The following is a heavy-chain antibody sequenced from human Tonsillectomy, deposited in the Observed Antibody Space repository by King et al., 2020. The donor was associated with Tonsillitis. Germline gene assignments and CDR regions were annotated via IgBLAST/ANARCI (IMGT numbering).Heavy chain of an antibody. Sequence: VQLQESGPGLVKPSEPLSLTCTVSGGSLSSNYWNWIRQPPEKGLDWIGYVSYSGSTSYNPSLKSRVTVSLDTSKSQFSLQLTSVTAADTAVYFCARGFGFDLLDYSGPWGQGTLVTVSS. J-gene: IGHJ5*02. V-gene: IGHV4-59*01. CDR3: ARGFGFDLLDYSGP. D-gene: IGHD2-15*01. CDR2: VSYSGST. CDR1: GGSLSSNY.